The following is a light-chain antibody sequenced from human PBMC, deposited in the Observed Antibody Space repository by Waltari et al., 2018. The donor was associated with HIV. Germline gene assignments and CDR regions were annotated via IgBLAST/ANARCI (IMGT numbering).Light chain of an antibody. J-gene: IGKJ1*01. CDR2: KAT. V-gene: IGKV1-5*03. CDR3: HQYSNYLGS. CDR1: QNVGTW. Sequence: DIHMSQSPPTLTASVADRVNITCRASQNVGTWLAWYQQKPGEAPKLLIHKATDVEDGVPSRFSGSASGTEFTLTIDSLHPDDFATFYCHQYSNYLGSFGQGTKLELK.